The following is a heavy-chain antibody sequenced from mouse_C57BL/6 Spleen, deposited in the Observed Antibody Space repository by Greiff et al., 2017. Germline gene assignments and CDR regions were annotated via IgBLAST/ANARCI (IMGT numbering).Heavy chain of an antibody. Sequence: VQLQQSGPELVKPGASVKISCKASGYTFTDYYMNWVKQSHGKSLEWIGDINPNNGGTSYNQKFKGKATLTVDKSSSTAYMELRSLTSEDSAVYYCARNSSGHAWFAYWGQGTLVTVSA. CDR2: INPNNGGT. CDR1: GYTFTDYY. J-gene: IGHJ3*01. V-gene: IGHV1-26*01. CDR3: ARNSSGHAWFAY. D-gene: IGHD3-2*02.